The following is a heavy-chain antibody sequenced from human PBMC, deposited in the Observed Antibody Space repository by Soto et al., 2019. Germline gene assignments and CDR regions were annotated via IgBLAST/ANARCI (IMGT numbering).Heavy chain of an antibody. V-gene: IGHV3-7*01. CDR2: IKQDGSEK. CDR3: ARDVSSGWYYYYYYMDV. CDR1: EFTFSSYS. Sequence: ADTEFTFSSYSMSWVRQAPGKRLEWVANIKQDGSEKYYVDSVKGRFTISRDNAKNSLYLQMNSLRAEDTAVYYCARDVSSGWYYYYYYMDVWGKGTKVTVSS. J-gene: IGHJ6*03. D-gene: IGHD6-19*01.